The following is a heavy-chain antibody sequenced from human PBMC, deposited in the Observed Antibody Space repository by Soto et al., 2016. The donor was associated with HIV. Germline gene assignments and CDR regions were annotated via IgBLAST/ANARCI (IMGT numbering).Heavy chain of an antibody. J-gene: IGHJ4*02. CDR1: GFTFSDYY. CDR3: ATSSRGIQTQFDY. V-gene: IGHV3-11*04. D-gene: IGHD2-2*01. CDR2: ISSSGGTV. Sequence: VQLVESGGGLVKPGGSLRLSCAASGFTFSDYYMSWIRQAPGKGLEWVSYISSSGGTVYYADSVRGRFTISRDNAKNTLYLQMNSLRVDDTAVYYCATSSRGIQTQFDYWAREPWSPSPQ.